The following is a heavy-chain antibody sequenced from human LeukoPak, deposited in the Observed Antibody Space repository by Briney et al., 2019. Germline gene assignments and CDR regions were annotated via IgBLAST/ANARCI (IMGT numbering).Heavy chain of an antibody. CDR2: IRSDGSST. J-gene: IGHJ4*02. D-gene: IGHD6-19*01. CDR3: TRRYGDHSGWAGYHDS. V-gene: IGHV3-64*01. Sequence: QSGGSLRLSCVASGFRFSDYIMHWVRQAPGKGLEYVSAIRSDGSSTVYPNSVKGRFTISRDNSKSTLYLHLGSLLAEDTAVYYCTRRYGDHSGWAGYHDSWGQGTLVTVSS. CDR1: GFRFSDYI.